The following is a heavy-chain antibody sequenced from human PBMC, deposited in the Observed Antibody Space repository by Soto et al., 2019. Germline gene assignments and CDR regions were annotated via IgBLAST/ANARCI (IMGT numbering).Heavy chain of an antibody. D-gene: IGHD3-10*01. CDR1: GFTFDDYA. CDR3: AKDKSSGSYFYYYYMDV. CDR2: ISWNSGSI. Sequence: SLRLSCAASGFTFDDYAMHWVRQAPGKGLEWVSGISWNSGSIGYADSVKGRFTISRDNAKNSLYLQMNSLRAEDTALYYCAKDKSSGSYFYYYYMDVWGKGTTVTVSS. J-gene: IGHJ6*03. V-gene: IGHV3-9*01.